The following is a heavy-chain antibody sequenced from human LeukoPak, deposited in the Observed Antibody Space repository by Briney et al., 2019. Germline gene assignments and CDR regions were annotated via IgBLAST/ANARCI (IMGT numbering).Heavy chain of an antibody. CDR3: ARGRYDGAH. D-gene: IGHD3-22*01. CDR2: ISVHNGNT. V-gene: IGHV1-18*01. CDR1: GYTFTGFG. Sequence: GASVNVSCKASGYTFTGFGVTWVRQAPGQGLEWVATISVHNGNTIYAQKLQGRVTLTTDTSTSTAFMDLRSLRSDDTAVYYCARGRYDGAHWGQGTLVIVSS. J-gene: IGHJ4*02.